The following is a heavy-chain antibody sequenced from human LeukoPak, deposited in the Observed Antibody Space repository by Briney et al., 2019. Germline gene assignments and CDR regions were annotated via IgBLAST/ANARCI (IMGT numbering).Heavy chain of an antibody. J-gene: IGHJ4*02. CDR1: GFTFSTYE. V-gene: IGHV3-48*03. Sequence: GGSLRLSCAASGFTFSTYEMNWVRQAPGNGLEWLLYISSDNAAVFQSDSAKGRFTISRDNAKNSLYLQMNSLRAEDTAVYYCARAGAQWLRFFDHWGQGTLVTVSS. CDR3: ARAGAQWLRFFDH. CDR2: ISSDNAAV. D-gene: IGHD5-12*01.